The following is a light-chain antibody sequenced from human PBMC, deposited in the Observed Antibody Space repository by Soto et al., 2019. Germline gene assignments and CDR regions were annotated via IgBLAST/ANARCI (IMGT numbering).Light chain of an antibody. CDR1: QSVNFSY. CDR3: QQYGSSYT. CDR2: GAS. V-gene: IGKV3-20*01. Sequence: EIVLTQSPGTLSLSPGERATLSCRASQSVNFSYLAWYQQKPGQAPRLLIYGASSRATGIPDRFSGSGSGTDFTLTISRLEPEDFAVYYCQQYGSSYTFGQGTRLEIK. J-gene: IGKJ2*01.